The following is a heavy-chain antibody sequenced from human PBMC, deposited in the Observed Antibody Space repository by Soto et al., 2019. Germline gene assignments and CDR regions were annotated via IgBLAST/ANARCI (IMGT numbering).Heavy chain of an antibody. CDR3: ARELEPRDIVATIFPLYYYYYGMDV. CDR1: GFTFSSYG. V-gene: IGHV3-33*01. Sequence: PGGSLRLSCAASGFTFSSYGMHWVRQAPGKGLEWVAVIWYDGSNKYYADSVKGRFTISRDNSKNTLYLQMNSLRAEDTAVYYCARELEPRDIVATIFPLYYYYYGMDVWGQGTTVTVSS. CDR2: IWYDGSNK. J-gene: IGHJ6*02. D-gene: IGHD5-12*01.